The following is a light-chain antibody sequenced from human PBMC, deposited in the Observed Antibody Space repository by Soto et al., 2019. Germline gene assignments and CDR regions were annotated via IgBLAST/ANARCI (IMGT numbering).Light chain of an antibody. V-gene: IGKV1-39*01. CDR3: QYTDSFPLIS. J-gene: IGKJ5*01. CDR2: AAS. Sequence: DIQMTQSPSTLSASVGDRVTITCRASQSISSYLNWYQQKPGKAPKLLIYAASSLYSGVPSRFSGSGSGTDFTLTITSLQPEDFATYYCQYTDSFPLISFGQGTRLEIK. CDR1: QSISSY.